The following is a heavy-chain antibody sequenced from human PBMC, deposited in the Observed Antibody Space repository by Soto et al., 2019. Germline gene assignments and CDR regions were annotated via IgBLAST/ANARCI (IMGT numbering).Heavy chain of an antibody. CDR2: ISYDGSNK. CDR3: AKVLQYYYDSSGYFDY. D-gene: IGHD3-22*01. V-gene: IGHV3-30*18. J-gene: IGHJ4*02. CDR1: GFTFSSYG. Sequence: GSLRLSCAASGFTFSSYGMHWVRQAPGKGLEWVAVISYDGSNKYYADSVKGRFTISRDNSKNTLYLQMNSLRAEDTAVYYCAKVLQYYYDSSGYFDYWGQGTLVTVSS.